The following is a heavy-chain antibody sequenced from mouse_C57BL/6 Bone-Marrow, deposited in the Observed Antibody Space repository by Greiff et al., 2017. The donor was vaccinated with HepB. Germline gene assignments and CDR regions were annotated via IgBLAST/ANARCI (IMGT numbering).Heavy chain of an antibody. CDR3: ARPTVVGYFDY. V-gene: IGHV1-50*01. CDR2: IDPSDSYT. Sequence: QVQLQQPGAELVKPGASVKLSCKASGYTFTSYWMQWVKQRPGQGLEWIGEIDPSDSYTNYNQKFKGKATLTIDTSSSTAYMQLSSLTSEDSAVYYCARPTVVGYFDYWGQGTTLTVSS. CDR1: GYTFTSYW. J-gene: IGHJ2*01. D-gene: IGHD1-1*01.